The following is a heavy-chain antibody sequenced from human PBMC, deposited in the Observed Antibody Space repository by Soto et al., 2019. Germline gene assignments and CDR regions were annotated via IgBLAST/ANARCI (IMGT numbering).Heavy chain of an antibody. J-gene: IGHJ6*02. D-gene: IGHD6-19*01. V-gene: IGHV3-23*01. CDR3: RVAGNYYYYGMDV. CDR2: ISGSGGST. CDR1: GFTFSSYA. Sequence: GGSLRLSCAASGFTFSSYAMSWVRQAPGKGLEWVSAISGSGGSTYYADSVKGRFTISRDNSKNTLYLQMNSLRAEDTAVYYCRVAGNYYYYGMDVWGQGTTVTVSS.